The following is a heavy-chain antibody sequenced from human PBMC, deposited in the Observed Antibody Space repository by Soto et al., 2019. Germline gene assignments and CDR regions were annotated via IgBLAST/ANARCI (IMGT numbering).Heavy chain of an antibody. Sequence: PXDSLKVSWKCSGYRFTSYWIGWVLQMPGKGLEWMGIIYPGDSDTRYSPSFQGQVTISADKSISTAYLQWSSLKASDTAMYYCERRSSSTLDGMDVWGQGTTVTVSS. CDR2: IYPGDSDT. D-gene: IGHD6-6*01. CDR3: ERRSSSTLDGMDV. V-gene: IGHV5-51*01. J-gene: IGHJ6*02. CDR1: GYRFTSYW.